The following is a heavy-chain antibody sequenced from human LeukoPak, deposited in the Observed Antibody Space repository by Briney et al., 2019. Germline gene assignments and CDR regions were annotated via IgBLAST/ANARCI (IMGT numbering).Heavy chain of an antibody. D-gene: IGHD6-19*01. CDR1: GFTFSSYS. CDR3: ARKRLPPNIAVAGTGSPNYRYFDL. J-gene: IGHJ2*01. CDR2: ISSSSSYI. Sequence: PGGSLRLSCAASGFTFSSYSMNWVRQAPGKGLEWVSSISSSSSYIYYADSVKGRFTISRDNAKNSLYLQMNSLRAEDTAVYYCARKRLPPNIAVAGTGSPNYRYFDLWGRGTLVTVSS. V-gene: IGHV3-21*01.